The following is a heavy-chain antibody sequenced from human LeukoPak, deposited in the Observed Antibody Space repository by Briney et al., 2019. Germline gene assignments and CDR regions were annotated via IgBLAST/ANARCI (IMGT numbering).Heavy chain of an antibody. CDR1: GYSISSGYY. Sequence: PSETLSLTCAVSGYSISSGYYWGWIRQPPGKGLEWIGSIYHSGSTYYNPSLKSRVTISVDTSKNQFSLKLSSVTAADTAVYYCARVKAIARVFWFDPWGQGTLVTVSS. J-gene: IGHJ5*02. CDR2: IYHSGST. V-gene: IGHV4-38-2*01. CDR3: ARVKAIARVFWFDP. D-gene: IGHD6-6*01.